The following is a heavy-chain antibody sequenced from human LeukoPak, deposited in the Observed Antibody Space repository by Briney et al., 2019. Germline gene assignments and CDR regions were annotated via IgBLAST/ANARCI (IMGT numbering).Heavy chain of an antibody. D-gene: IGHD3-3*01. Sequence: GGSLRLSCAASGFTFSSYSMSWVRQAPGKGLEWVSPISGSGGSTYYADSVKGRFTISRDNSKNTLYLQMNSLRAEDTAVYYCAKVMTYYDFWSGYLWFDPWGQGTLVTVS. V-gene: IGHV3-23*01. CDR1: GFTFSSYS. CDR2: ISGSGGST. CDR3: AKVMTYYDFWSGYLWFDP. J-gene: IGHJ5*02.